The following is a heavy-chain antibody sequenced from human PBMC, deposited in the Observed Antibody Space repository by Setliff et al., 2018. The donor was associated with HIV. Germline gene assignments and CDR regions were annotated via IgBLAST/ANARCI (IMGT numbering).Heavy chain of an antibody. J-gene: IGHJ4*02. CDR3: AKDRCYDSSGSPFDY. CDR2: MNTDGSST. V-gene: IGHV3-74*01. D-gene: IGHD3-22*01. CDR1: GFTFSSYW. Sequence: GGSLRLSCAASGFTFSSYWMHWVRQAPGKGLVWVFGMNTDGSSTRYADSVKGRFTISRDNAKNTLYLQMNSLRAEDTAVYYCAKDRCYDSSGSPFDYWGQGTLVTVSS.